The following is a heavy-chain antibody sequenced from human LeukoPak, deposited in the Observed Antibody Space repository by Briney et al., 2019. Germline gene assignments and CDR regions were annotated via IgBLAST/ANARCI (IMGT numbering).Heavy chain of an antibody. CDR3: ARPLLSGSGREITDAFDI. V-gene: IGHV3-30-3*01. CDR2: ISYDGSNK. Sequence: GGSLRLSCAASGFTFSSYAMHWVRQAPGKGLEWVAVISYDGSNKYYADSVKGRFTISRDNSKNTLYLQMNSLRAEDTAVYYCARPLLSGSGREITDAFDIWGQGTMVTVSS. D-gene: IGHD3-10*01. CDR1: GFTFSSYA. J-gene: IGHJ3*02.